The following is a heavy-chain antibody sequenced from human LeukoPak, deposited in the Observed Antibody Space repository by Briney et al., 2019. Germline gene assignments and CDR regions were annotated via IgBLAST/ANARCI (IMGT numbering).Heavy chain of an antibody. V-gene: IGHV1-24*01. CDR1: GYTLTELS. D-gene: IGHD3-3*01. CDR3: ARDRDPTRRYYDFWSGQAA. J-gene: IGHJ5*02. CDR2: FDPEDGET. Sequence: GASVKVSCKVSGYTLTELSMHWVRQAPGKGLEWMGGFDPEDGETIYAQKFQGRVTMTEDTSTDTAYMELSSLRSEDTAVYYCARDRDPTRRYYDFWSGQAAWGQGTLDTVSS.